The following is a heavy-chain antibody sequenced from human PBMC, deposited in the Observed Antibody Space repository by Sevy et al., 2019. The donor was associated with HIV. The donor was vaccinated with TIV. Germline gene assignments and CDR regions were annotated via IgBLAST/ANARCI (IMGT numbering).Heavy chain of an antibody. V-gene: IGHV1-8*01. Sequence: ASVKVSCKASGYTFTSYDINWVRQATGQGLEWMGWMNPNSGNTGYAQKFQGRVTMTRITSISTAYMELSSLRSEDTAVYYCARAGIAAGDAFDIWGQGTMVTVSS. J-gene: IGHJ3*02. CDR3: ARAGIAAGDAFDI. CDR2: MNPNSGNT. D-gene: IGHD6-25*01. CDR1: GYTFTSYD.